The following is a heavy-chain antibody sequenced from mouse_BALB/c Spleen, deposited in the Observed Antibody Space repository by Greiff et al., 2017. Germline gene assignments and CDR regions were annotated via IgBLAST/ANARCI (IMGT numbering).Heavy chain of an antibody. CDR3: ARVTRGAMDY. CDR1: GFNIKDTY. V-gene: IGHV14-3*02. Sequence: EVQLQESGAELVKPGASVKLSCTASGFNIKDTYMHWVKQRPEQGLEWIGRIDPANGNTKYDPKFQGKATITADTSSNTAYLQLSSLTSEDTAVYYCARVTRGAMDYWGQGTSVTVSS. CDR2: IDPANGNT. J-gene: IGHJ4*01.